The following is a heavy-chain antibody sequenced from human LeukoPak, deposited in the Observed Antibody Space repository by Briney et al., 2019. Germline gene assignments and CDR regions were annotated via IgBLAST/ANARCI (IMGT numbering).Heavy chain of an antibody. J-gene: IGHJ3*02. D-gene: IGHD3-10*01. CDR2: INPNSGGT. Sequence: ASVKVSCKASGYTFTGYYMHWVRQAPGQGLEWMGWINPNSGGTNYAQKFQGRVTMTRDTSISTAYMELSRLRSDDTAVYYCARIWFGEPRAFDIWGQGTMVTVSS. CDR1: GYTFTGYY. V-gene: IGHV1-2*02. CDR3: ARIWFGEPRAFDI.